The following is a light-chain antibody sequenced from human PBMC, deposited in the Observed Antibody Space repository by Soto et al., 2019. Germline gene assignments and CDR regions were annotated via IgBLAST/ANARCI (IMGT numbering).Light chain of an antibody. J-gene: IGLJ2*01. CDR1: KLGDKF. CDR3: QAWDSSVV. V-gene: IGLV3-1*01. CDR2: QDN. Sequence: SSELTQPPSVSVSPGQTASITCSGDKLGDKFACWYQQKPGQSPVLVIYQDNKRPSGIPERFSGSNSGNTATLTISGTQAMDEADYYCQAWDSSVVFGGGTKLTVL.